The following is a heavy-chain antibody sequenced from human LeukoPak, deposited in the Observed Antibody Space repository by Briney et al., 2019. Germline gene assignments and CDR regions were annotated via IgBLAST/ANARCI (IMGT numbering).Heavy chain of an antibody. J-gene: IGHJ5*02. CDR2: VYSSGSA. CDR1: GGSISSGSDY. V-gene: IGHV4-61*02. D-gene: IGHD3/OR15-3a*01. CDR3: ARDSGFWTFDP. Sequence: SETLSLTCTVSGGSISSGSDYWSWIRQSAGKGLEWIGRVYSSGSANYNPSLKSRLTMAVDTSKNQISLKLTSVTAADTAVYYCARDSGFWTFDPWGQGALVTVSS.